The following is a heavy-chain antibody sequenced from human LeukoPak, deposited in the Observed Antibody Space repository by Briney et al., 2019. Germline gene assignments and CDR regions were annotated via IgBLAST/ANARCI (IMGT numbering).Heavy chain of an antibody. V-gene: IGHV4-59*01. D-gene: IGHD3-9*01. CDR2: IYYSGST. Sequence: SETLSLTCTVSGGSISSYYWSWIRQPPGKGLEWIGYIYYSGSTNYNPSLKSRVTISVDTSKNQFSLKLSSVTAADTAVYYYARGSVILDWFDPWGQGTLVTVSS. CDR1: GGSISSYY. J-gene: IGHJ5*02. CDR3: ARGSVILDWFDP.